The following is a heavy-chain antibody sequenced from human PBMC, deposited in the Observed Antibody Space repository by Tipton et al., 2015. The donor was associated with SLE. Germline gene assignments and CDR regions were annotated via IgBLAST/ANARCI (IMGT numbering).Heavy chain of an antibody. CDR3: ARGPLYYDYVWGSYRYNWFDP. Sequence: TLSLTCAVYGGSFSGYYWSWIRQPPGKGLEWIGEINHSGSTNYNPSLKSRVTISVDTSKNQFSLKLSSVTAADTAVYYCARGPLYYDYVWGSYRYNWFDPWGQGTLVTVSS. J-gene: IGHJ5*02. CDR2: INHSGST. CDR1: GGSFSGYY. D-gene: IGHD3-16*02. V-gene: IGHV4-34*01.